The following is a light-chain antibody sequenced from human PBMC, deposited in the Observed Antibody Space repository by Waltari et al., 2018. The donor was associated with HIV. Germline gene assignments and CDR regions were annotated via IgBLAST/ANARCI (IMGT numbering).Light chain of an antibody. CDR3: CSYAGIWGV. Sequence: QSALTQPRSVSGSPGQSVTISCTGTSSDVGAYNYVSWYQQHPGKAPKLMIYDVNKRPSGVPDRFSGSKSGNTASLNISVLQADDESDYYCCSYAGIWGVFGTGTKVTVL. CDR1: SSDVGAYNY. J-gene: IGLJ1*01. V-gene: IGLV2-11*01. CDR2: DVN.